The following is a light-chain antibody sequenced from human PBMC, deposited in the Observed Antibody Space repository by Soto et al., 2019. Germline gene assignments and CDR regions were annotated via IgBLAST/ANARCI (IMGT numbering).Light chain of an antibody. V-gene: IGKV1-27*01. CDR1: QGITNY. Sequence: DIQMTQSPASLSASVGDRATLTCRASQGITNYLAWYQRKPGKVPTLLIYAASTLQSGVPSRFSGSGSGTDFTLTISSLQPEDVATYYCQNYKSALRITFGQGTRLEIK. CDR3: QNYKSALRIT. CDR2: AAS. J-gene: IGKJ5*01.